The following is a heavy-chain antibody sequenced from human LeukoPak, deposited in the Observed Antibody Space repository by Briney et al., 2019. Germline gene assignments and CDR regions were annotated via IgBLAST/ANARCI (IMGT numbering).Heavy chain of an antibody. CDR3: AKYTKDLYYDSSGSFDY. CDR1: GFTFSSYA. Sequence: GGSLRLSCAASGFTFSSYAMSWVRQAPGKGLEWVSAISGSGGSTYYADSVKGRFTISRDNSKKTLYLQMNSLRAEDTAVYYCAKYTKDLYYDSSGSFDYWGQGTLVTVSS. CDR2: ISGSGGST. V-gene: IGHV3-23*01. D-gene: IGHD3-22*01. J-gene: IGHJ4*02.